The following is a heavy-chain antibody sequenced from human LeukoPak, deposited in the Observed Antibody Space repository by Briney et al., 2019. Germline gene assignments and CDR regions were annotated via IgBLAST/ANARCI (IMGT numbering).Heavy chain of an antibody. CDR3: ARGRVATPLYYYYYYMDV. V-gene: IGHV4-4*07. D-gene: IGHD5-12*01. CDR1: GGSISSYY. CDR2: IYTSGST. J-gene: IGHJ6*03. Sequence: SETLSLTCTVSGGSISSYYWSWIRQPAGKGLEWIGRIYTSGSTNYNPSLKSRVTMSVDTSKNQFSLKLSSVTAADTAVYYCARGRVATPLYYYYYYMDVWGKGTTVTISS.